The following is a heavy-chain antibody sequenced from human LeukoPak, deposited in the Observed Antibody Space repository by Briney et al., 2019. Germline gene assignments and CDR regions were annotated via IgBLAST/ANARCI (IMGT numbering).Heavy chain of an antibody. D-gene: IGHD2-2*01. CDR3: ARSGRRGYCSSTSCYLGY. J-gene: IGHJ4*02. CDR2: INPNSGGT. V-gene: IGHV1-2*02. CDR1: GYTFTGYY. Sequence: ASVKVSCKASGYTFTGYYMHWVRQAPGQGLEWMGWINPNSGGTNYAQKFQGRVTMTRDTSINTAYMELSRLRSDDTAVYYCARSGRRGYCSSTSCYLGYWGQGTLVTVSS.